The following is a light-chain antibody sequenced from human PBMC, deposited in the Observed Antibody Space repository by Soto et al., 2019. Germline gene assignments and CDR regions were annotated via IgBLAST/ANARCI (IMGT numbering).Light chain of an antibody. J-gene: IGKJ1*01. CDR1: QSVSSN. Sequence: EIVMTQSPAILSVSPGERATLSCRASQSVSSNLAWYQQKPGQAPRLLIYGASTRATGIPARFSGSGSGPEFTLTISSLQSEDFAVYYCQQYNNWPWTFGQGTKVEIK. V-gene: IGKV3-15*01. CDR3: QQYNNWPWT. CDR2: GAS.